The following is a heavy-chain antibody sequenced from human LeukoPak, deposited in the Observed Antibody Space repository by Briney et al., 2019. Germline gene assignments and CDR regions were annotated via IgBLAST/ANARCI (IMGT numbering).Heavy chain of an antibody. CDR3: AREDYYYYYMDV. Sequence: ASVKVSCKASGYTFTGYNMHWVRQAPGQGLEWMGWINPNSGGTNYAQKFQGRVTMTRDTSISTAYMELSRLRSDDTAVYYCAREDYYYYYMDVWGKGTTVTVSS. V-gene: IGHV1-2*02. J-gene: IGHJ6*03. CDR1: GYTFTGYN. CDR2: INPNSGGT.